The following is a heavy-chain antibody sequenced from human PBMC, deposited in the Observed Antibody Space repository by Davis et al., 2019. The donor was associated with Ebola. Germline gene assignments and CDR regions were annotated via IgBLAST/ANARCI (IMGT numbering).Heavy chain of an antibody. CDR3: ARDGYCNGGSCYYYGMDV. CDR1: GFTFSSYW. J-gene: IGHJ6*02. D-gene: IGHD2-15*01. Sequence: PGGSLRLSCAASGFTFSSYWMSWVRQAPGKGLEWVANIKQDGSEKYYVDSVKGRFTISRDNAKNSLYLQMNSLRAEDTAVYYCARDGYCNGGSCYYYGMDVWGQGTTVTVSS. V-gene: IGHV3-7*01. CDR2: IKQDGSEK.